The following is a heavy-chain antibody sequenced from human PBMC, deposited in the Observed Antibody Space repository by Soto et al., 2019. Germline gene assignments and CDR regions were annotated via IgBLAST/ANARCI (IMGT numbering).Heavy chain of an antibody. CDR3: ARKPETGTTVPFDY. CDR1: GFTFSSYG. D-gene: IGHD1-1*01. J-gene: IGHJ4*02. CDR2: ISYDGTEK. Sequence: GGSLSLSCAASGFTFSSYGMHWVRQAPGKGLEWVAVISYDGTEKYHADSVKGRFTISRDNSKNTLYLQVNSLRAEDTAVYYCARKPETGTTVPFDYWGQGTLVTVSS. V-gene: IGHV3-30*03.